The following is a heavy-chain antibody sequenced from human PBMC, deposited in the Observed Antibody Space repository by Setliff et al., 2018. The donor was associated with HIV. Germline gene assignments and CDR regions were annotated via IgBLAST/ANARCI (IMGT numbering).Heavy chain of an antibody. CDR2: IIPNSDGT. CDR3: AKGDSGVGDY. Sequence: GASVKVSCKASGYTFTSYYMHWVRQAPGQGLEWMGWIIPNSDGTNLAQRSQGRITMTTDTSLTTAYMELSRLRSEDTAVYYCAKGDSGVGDYWGQGTLVTVSS. CDR1: GYTFTSYY. J-gene: IGHJ4*02. D-gene: IGHD1-26*01. V-gene: IGHV1-2*02.